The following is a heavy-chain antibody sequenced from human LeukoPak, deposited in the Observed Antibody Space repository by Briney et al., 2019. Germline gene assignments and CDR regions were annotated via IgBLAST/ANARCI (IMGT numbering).Heavy chain of an antibody. CDR1: GGSFSGYY. Sequence: PSXTLSLTCAVYGGSFSGYYWSWIRQPPGKGLEWMGEINHSGSTNYNPSLKRRVTISVEKSKKQFSLKLSSVTAADTAVYYCARGPSGTPIRNWFDPWGQGTLVTVSS. D-gene: IGHD1-1*01. CDR2: INHSGST. CDR3: ARGPSGTPIRNWFDP. V-gene: IGHV4-34*01. J-gene: IGHJ5*02.